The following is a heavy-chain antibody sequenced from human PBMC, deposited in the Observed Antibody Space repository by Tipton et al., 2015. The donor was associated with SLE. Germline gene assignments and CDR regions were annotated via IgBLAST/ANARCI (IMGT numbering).Heavy chain of an antibody. CDR3: ARDRGYCGATSCYLDS. Sequence: TLSLTCTVSGDSITSYYWNWIRQPPGKGLEWIGYIYYNGHTNYSPSLKSRVTLLVDTSKNQFSLTLRSVTAADTAVYFCARDRGYCGATSCYLDSWGQGTLVTVSS. CDR2: IYYNGHT. J-gene: IGHJ4*02. D-gene: IGHD2-15*01. CDR1: GDSITSYY. V-gene: IGHV4-59*12.